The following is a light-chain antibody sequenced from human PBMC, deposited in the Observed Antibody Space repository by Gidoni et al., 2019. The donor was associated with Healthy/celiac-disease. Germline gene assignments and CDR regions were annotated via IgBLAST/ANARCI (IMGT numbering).Light chain of an antibody. V-gene: IGKV3-20*01. CDR3: QQYGSSPYT. J-gene: IGKJ2*01. Sequence: EVVLTQSPATLSLSPGERATLPGRASHCVRSSYLAWYQQKPGQAPRLLIYGASSRATGIPARFSGSGSGTDFTLTISRLEPEDFAVYYCQQYGSSPYTFGQGTKLEIK. CDR2: GAS. CDR1: HCVRSSY.